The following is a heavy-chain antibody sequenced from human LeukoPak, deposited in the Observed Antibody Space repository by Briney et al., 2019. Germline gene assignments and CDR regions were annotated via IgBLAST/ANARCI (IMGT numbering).Heavy chain of an antibody. V-gene: IGHV4-34*01. Sequence: SETLSLTCAVYGGSFSGYYWSWIRQPPGKGLEWIGEINHSGSTNYNPSLKSRVTISVDTSKNQFSLKLSSVTAADTAVYYCARERYYYDSSGYYLFDYWGQGTLVTVSS. CDR3: ARERYYYDSSGYYLFDY. D-gene: IGHD3-22*01. J-gene: IGHJ4*02. CDR2: INHSGST. CDR1: GGSFSGYY.